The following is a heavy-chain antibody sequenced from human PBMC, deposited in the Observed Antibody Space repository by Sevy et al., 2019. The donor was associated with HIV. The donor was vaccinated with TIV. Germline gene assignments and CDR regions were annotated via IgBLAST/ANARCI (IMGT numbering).Heavy chain of an antibody. Sequence: GGSLRLSCAASGFTFSSYWRNWVRQARGKGLEWVANIKEDGIDKYYVDSEKGRFTIYRDNAQNAMYQEMNGLRGDDRAVDYGAGGDDWGKGTTVTVSS. CDR2: IKEDGIDK. J-gene: IGHJ6*04. CDR3: AGGDD. V-gene: IGHV3-7*04. CDR1: GFTFSSYW.